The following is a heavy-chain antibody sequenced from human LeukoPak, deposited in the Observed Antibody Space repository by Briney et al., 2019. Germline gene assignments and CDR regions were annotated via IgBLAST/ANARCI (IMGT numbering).Heavy chain of an antibody. CDR1: GGSISSGSYY. CDR3: ARHRWGSGSYYGKYNWFDP. J-gene: IGHJ5*02. Sequence: SQTLSLTCTVSGGSISSGSYYWSWIRQPAGKGLEWIGRIYTSGSTNYNPSLKSRVTISVDTSKNQFSLKLSSVTAADTAVYYCARHRWGSGSYYGKYNWFDPWGQGTLVTVSS. D-gene: IGHD1-26*01. CDR2: IYTSGST. V-gene: IGHV4-61*02.